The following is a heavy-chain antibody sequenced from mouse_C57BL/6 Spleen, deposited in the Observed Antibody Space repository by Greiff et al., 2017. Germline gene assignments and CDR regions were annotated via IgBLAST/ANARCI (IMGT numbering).Heavy chain of an antibody. D-gene: IGHD1-1*01. J-gene: IGHJ2*01. CDR1: GYSFTGYY. V-gene: IGHV1-42*01. CDR3: ARGGTVGYFDY. CDR2: INPSTGGT. Sequence: VQLKQSGPELVKPGASVKISCKASGYSFTGYYMNWVKQSPEKSLEWIGEINPSTGGTTYNQKFKAKATLTVDKSSSTAYMQLKSLTSEDSAVYYCARGGTVGYFDYWGQGTTLTVSS.